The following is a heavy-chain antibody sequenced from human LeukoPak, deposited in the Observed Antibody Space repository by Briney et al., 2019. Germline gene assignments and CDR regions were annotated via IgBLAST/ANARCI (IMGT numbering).Heavy chain of an antibody. CDR2: ISSGSEK. CDR1: GFTFSIFP. Sequence: GSLRLSCEATGFTFSIFPMHWVRQAPGKGLEWVALISSGSEKYYADSVKGRFTISRDNSKNMLYLQMNSPRADDTAIYYCARDLELSAVYYFDSWGQGTLVIVSS. V-gene: IGHV3-30*04. CDR3: ARDLELSAVYYFDS. D-gene: IGHD3-3*01. J-gene: IGHJ4*02.